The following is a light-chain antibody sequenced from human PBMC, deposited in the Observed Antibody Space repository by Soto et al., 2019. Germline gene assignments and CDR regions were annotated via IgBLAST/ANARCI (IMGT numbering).Light chain of an antibody. CDR3: QSFDSSLSVV. V-gene: IGLV1-40*01. Sequence: QSVLTQPPSVSGAPGQRVTISCTGSSSNIGAGYDVHWYQHLPGTAPKLLIYGNNNRPSGVPDRFSGSKSGNSASLAITGLQDEDETHYCCQSFDSSLSVVFGGGTKLTVL. CDR2: GNN. CDR1: SSNIGAGYD. J-gene: IGLJ2*01.